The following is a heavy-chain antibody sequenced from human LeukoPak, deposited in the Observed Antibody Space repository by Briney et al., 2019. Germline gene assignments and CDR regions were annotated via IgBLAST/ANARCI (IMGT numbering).Heavy chain of an antibody. J-gene: IGHJ4*02. CDR2: INHSGST. D-gene: IGHD3-10*01. V-gene: IGHV4-34*01. CDR3: AGDVLLWFGEPQGTYDY. CDR1: GGSFSGYY. Sequence: SETLSLTCAVYGGSFSGYYWSWIRQPPGKGLEWIGEINHSGSTNYNPSLKSRVTISVDTSKNQFSLKLSSVTAADTAVYYCAGDVLLWFGEPQGTYDYWGQGTLVTVSS.